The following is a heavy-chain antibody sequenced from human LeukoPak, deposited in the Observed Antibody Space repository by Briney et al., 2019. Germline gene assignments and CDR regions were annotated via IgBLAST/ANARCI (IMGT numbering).Heavy chain of an antibody. CDR1: GSISSYY. D-gene: IGHD1-26*01. CDR2: IYYSGSP. CDR3: ARHRAHAGGWFDP. Sequence: PSETLSLTCTVSGSISSYYWSWIRQPPGKGLEWIGYIYYSGSPNYNPSLRSRLTISVDTSKNQFSLKLSSVTASDTAVYYCARHRAHAGGWFDPWGQGTLVTVSS. V-gene: IGHV4-59*08. J-gene: IGHJ5*02.